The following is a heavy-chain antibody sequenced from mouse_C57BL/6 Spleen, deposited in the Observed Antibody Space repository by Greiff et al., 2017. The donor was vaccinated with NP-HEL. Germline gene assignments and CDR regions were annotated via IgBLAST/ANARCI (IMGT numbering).Heavy chain of an antibody. J-gene: IGHJ4*01. CDR1: GFTFSSYG. V-gene: IGHV5-6*01. CDR3: ARHTPDAMDY. CDR2: ISSGGSYT. Sequence: EVKLVESGGDLVKPGGSLKLSCAASGFTFSSYGMSWVRQTPDKRLEWVATISSGGSYTYYPDSVKGRFTISRDNSKNTLYLQMSSLKSEDTAMYYCARHTPDAMDYWGQGTSVTVSS.